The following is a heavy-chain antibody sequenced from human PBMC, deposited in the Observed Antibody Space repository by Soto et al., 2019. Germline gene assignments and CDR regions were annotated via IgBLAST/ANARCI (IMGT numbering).Heavy chain of an antibody. V-gene: IGHV3-9*01. D-gene: IGHD5-18*01. CDR1: GFTFDDYA. J-gene: IGHJ4*02. CDR3: AKAGDTAMVKVHYFDY. Sequence: GGSLRLSCAASGFTFDDYAMHWVRQAPGKGLEWVSGISWNSGSIGYADSVKGRFTISRDNAKNSLYLQMNSLRAEDTALYYCAKAGDTAMVKVHYFDYWGQGTMVTVYS. CDR2: ISWNSGSI.